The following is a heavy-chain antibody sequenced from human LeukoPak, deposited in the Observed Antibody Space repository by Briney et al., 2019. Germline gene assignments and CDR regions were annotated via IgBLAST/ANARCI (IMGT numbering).Heavy chain of an antibody. V-gene: IGHV4-30-2*01. Sequence: SETLSLTCTVSGGSISSSSYYWGWIRQPPGKGLEWIGYIYHSGSTYYNPSLKSRVTISVDRSKNQFSLKLSSVTAADTAVYYCARAYGSGYNYYFDYWGQGTLVTVSS. CDR3: ARAYGSGYNYYFDY. CDR2: IYHSGST. D-gene: IGHD3-22*01. J-gene: IGHJ4*02. CDR1: GGSISSSSYY.